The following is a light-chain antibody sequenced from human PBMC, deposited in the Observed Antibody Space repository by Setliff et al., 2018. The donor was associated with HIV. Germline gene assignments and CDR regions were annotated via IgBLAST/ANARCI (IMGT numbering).Light chain of an antibody. CDR1: SSDVGSPLSS. J-gene: IGLJ3*02. V-gene: IGLV2-23*02. CDR3: FSYAGPTSGV. CDR2: DVT. Sequence: QSALTQPASVSGSPGQSINISCTGSSSDVGSPLSSVSWYQQNPGEAPKVMIYDVTERPSGVSNRFSGSKSGNTASLTISGLQAEDEADYYCFSYAGPTSGVFGGGTKGTVL.